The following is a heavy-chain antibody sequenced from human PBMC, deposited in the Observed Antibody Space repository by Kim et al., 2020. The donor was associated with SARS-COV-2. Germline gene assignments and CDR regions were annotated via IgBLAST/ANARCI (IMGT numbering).Heavy chain of an antibody. J-gene: IGHJ6*02. CDR2: TYYRSKWYN. CDR1: GDSVSSNSAA. Sequence: SQTLSLTCAISGDSVSSNSAAWNWIRQSPSRGLEWLGRTYYRSKWYNDYAVSVKSRITINPDPSKNQFSLQLNSVTPEDTAVYYCARMSFQWRVTPPYYYYYGMDVWGQGTTVTVSS. D-gene: IGHD6-19*01. CDR3: ARMSFQWRVTPPYYYYYGMDV. V-gene: IGHV6-1*01.